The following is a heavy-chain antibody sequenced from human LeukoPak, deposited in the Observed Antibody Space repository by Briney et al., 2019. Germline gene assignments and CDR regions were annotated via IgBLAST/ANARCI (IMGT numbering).Heavy chain of an antibody. CDR2: IIVTPGTT. Sequence: ASVKVSCKASGGTFSRYGVSWVRQAPGQGLEWMGGIIVTPGTTNYAQKFQGRVTITADESMSTVYMELSSLRSDDTAVYYCARTQLWLNYYYYYMDVWGKGTTVTVSS. CDR1: GGTFSRYG. D-gene: IGHD3-16*01. CDR3: ARTQLWLNYYYYYMDV. J-gene: IGHJ6*03. V-gene: IGHV1-69*13.